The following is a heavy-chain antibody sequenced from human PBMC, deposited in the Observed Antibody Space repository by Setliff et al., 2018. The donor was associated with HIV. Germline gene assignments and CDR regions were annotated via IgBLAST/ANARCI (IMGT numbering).Heavy chain of an antibody. D-gene: IGHD3-3*01. CDR1: GYSFTNYW. J-gene: IGHJ5*01. CDR3: ARQPTDTSGYNNWFDS. CDR2: IYPADSHT. V-gene: IGHV5-51*01. Sequence: PGESLKISCKGFGYSFTNYWIGWVRQMPGKGLEWMGIIYPADSHTSYRPSFQGHVTISADRSISTAYLQWNSLKASDTAMYYCARQPTDTSGYNNWFDSWGQGTLVTVSS.